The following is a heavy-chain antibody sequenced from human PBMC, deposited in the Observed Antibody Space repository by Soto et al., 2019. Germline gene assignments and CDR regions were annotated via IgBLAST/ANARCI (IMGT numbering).Heavy chain of an antibody. CDR1: GGSFSGYY. CDR2: INHSGST. CDR3: ASHGGYDFWSGYYSNWFDP. D-gene: IGHD3-3*01. Sequence: LSLTCAVYGGSFSGYYWSWIRQPPGKGLEWIGEINHSGSTNYNPSLKSRVTISVDTSKNQFSLKLSSVTAADTAVYYCASHGGYDFWSGYYSNWFDPWGQGTLVT. V-gene: IGHV4-34*01. J-gene: IGHJ5*02.